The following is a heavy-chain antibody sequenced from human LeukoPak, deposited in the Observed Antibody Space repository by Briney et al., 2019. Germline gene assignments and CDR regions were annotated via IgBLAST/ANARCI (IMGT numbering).Heavy chain of an antibody. V-gene: IGHV4-31*03. Sequence: SETLSLTCTVSGDSVSSGAYYWNWIRQHPGKGLEWLGYVYYSGGTYYNPSLKSRVAISIDTSRNQFSLKLSSVTAADTAVYYCAGGHRNWLLSWFDPWGRGTLVTVSS. J-gene: IGHJ5*02. CDR3: AGGHRNWLLSWFDP. CDR2: VYYSGGT. D-gene: IGHD3-9*01. CDR1: GDSVSSGAYY.